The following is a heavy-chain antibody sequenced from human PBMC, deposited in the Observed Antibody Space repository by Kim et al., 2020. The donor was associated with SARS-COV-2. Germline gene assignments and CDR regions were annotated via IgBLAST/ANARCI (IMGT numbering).Heavy chain of an antibody. CDR1: SDSISGTTYN. D-gene: IGHD3-10*01. J-gene: IGHJ5*02. CDR2: ISYSGNT. V-gene: IGHV4-39*07. CDR3: ARRERTGRFDP. Sequence: SETLSLTCTVSSDSISGTTYNWGWIRQPPGKGLEWIGTISYSGNTYYNPSLKSRVAISVDTSKNQFSLNLSSVTAADTALYYCARRERTGRFDPWGQGTLVTVSS.